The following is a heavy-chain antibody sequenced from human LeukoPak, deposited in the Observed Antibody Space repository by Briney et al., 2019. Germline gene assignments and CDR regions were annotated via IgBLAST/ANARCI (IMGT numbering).Heavy chain of an antibody. CDR3: ASDTYYYDSSGLSDAFDI. CDR2: VTGSGSGI. D-gene: IGHD3-22*01. Sequence: PGGSLRLSCAASGFTFSSYGMTWVRQAPGKGLSWVSSVTGSGSGIYYADSVKGRFTISRDNAKNSLYLQMNSLRAEDTAVYYCASDTYYYDSSGLSDAFDIWGQGTMVTVSS. CDR1: GFTFSSYG. J-gene: IGHJ3*02. V-gene: IGHV3-21*01.